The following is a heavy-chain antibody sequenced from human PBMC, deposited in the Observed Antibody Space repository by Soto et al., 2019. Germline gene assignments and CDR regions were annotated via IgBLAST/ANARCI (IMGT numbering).Heavy chain of an antibody. CDR2: INPNGGGT. D-gene: IGHD3-22*01. CDR3: AKENEYYDSSEGNDAFDI. J-gene: IGHJ3*02. V-gene: IGHV1-2*02. CDR1: GYIFTAYY. Sequence: ASVKVSCKVSGYIFTAYYIHWVRQAPGQGLEWMGWINPNGGGTIYAQKFQGRVTISRDTSSNTVYMELSGLRSDDTAVYYCAKENEYYDSSEGNDAFDIWGQGTMVTVSS.